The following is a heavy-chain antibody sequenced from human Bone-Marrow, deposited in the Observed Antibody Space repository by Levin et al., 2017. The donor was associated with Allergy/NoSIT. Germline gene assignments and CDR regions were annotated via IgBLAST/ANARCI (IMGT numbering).Heavy chain of an antibody. CDR2: IWYDGTNK. Sequence: GESLKISCAASGFKFSDRGMHWVRQAPGKGLEWVGIIWYDGTNKHYADSVRGRFTISRDNSKNTLYLQMNSLRAEDTAVYYCARDLDTSELFDSWGQGTLVTVAS. D-gene: IGHD1-1*01. CDR1: GFKFSDRG. J-gene: IGHJ4*02. CDR3: ARDLDTSELFDS. V-gene: IGHV3-33*01.